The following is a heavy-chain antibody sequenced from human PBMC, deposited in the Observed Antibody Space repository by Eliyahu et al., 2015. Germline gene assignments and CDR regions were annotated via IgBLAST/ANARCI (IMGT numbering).Heavy chain of an antibody. CDR2: IFHSGDT. CDR3: ARQRPVSGHRPLDY. J-gene: IGHJ4*02. CDR1: GGSISSSYW. Sequence: QVQLQESGPGLVKPSGTLSLTCTVSGGSISSSYWWSWVRQPPGKGLEWIGEIFHSGDTNYNPSLKSRITISLDKSKNQFSLKLSTVTAADTALYYCARQRPVSGHRPLDYWGQGTLVTVSS. V-gene: IGHV4-4*02. D-gene: IGHD6-19*01.